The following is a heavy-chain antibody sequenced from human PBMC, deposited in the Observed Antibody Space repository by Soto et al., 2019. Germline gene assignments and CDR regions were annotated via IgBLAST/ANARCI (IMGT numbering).Heavy chain of an antibody. CDR1: GYTFTSYD. CDR3: ARRPSVERYSSSSLVP. J-gene: IGHJ5*02. CDR2: MNPNSGNT. D-gene: IGHD6-13*01. V-gene: IGHV1-8*01. Sequence: ASVKVSCKASGYTFTSYDINWVRQATGQGLEWMGWMNPNSGNTGYAQKFQGRVTMTRNTSISTAYMELSSLRSEDTAVYYCARRPSVERYSSSSLVPSCQAPLVTVSS.